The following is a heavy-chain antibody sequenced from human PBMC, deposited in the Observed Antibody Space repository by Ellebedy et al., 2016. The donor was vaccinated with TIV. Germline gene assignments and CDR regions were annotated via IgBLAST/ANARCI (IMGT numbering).Heavy chain of an antibody. CDR1: GGSFSGYY. D-gene: IGHD2-2*01. J-gene: IGHJ4*02. Sequence: GSLRLSXAVYGGSFSGYYWSWIRQPPGKGLEWIGEINHSGSTNYNPSLKSRVTISVDTSKNQFSLKLSSVTAADTAVYYCAIVVVPAAMESRVDYWGQGTLVTVSS. CDR3: AIVVVPAAMESRVDY. V-gene: IGHV4-34*01. CDR2: INHSGST.